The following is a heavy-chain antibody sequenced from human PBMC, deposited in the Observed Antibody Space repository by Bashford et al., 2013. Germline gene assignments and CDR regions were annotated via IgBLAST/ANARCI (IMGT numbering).Heavy chain of an antibody. V-gene: IGHV1-18*01. Sequence: ASVKVSCKASGYTFTSYDINWVRQATGQGLEWMGWMNPNSGNTNYAQKLQGRVTMTTDTSTSTAYMELRSLRSDDTAVYYCARDRVTILGYCSSTSCYANWFDPWGQGTLVTVS. J-gene: IGHJ5*02. CDR1: GYTFTSYD. CDR3: ARDRVTILGYCSSTSCYANWFDP. D-gene: IGHD2-2*01. CDR2: MNPNSGNT.